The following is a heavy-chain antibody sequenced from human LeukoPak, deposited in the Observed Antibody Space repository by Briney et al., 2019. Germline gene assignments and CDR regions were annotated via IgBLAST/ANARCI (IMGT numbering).Heavy chain of an antibody. CDR3: ARDLGDFWSGYYTDY. Sequence: GGSLRLSCAASGFTVSSNYMSWVRQAPGKGLEWVSVNYSGGSTYYADSVKGRFTISRDNSKNTLYLQMNSLRAEDTAVYYCARDLGDFWSGYYTDYWGQGTLVTVSS. D-gene: IGHD3-3*01. CDR2: NYSGGST. V-gene: IGHV3-66*01. J-gene: IGHJ4*02. CDR1: GFTVSSNY.